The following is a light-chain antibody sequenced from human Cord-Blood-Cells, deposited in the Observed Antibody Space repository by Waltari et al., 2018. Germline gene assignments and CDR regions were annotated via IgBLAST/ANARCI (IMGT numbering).Light chain of an antibody. CDR3: LQDYNFPWT. CDR2: AAS. CDR1: QGIRND. V-gene: IGKV1-6*01. J-gene: IGKJ1*01. Sequence: AIQMTQSPSSLSASVGDRVTITCRASQGIRNDLGWYQQKPGKAPKRLIYAASSLQSGVPSTCSGGGSGPDFNLTFSSQQPEDFDTYYCLQDYNFPWTFGQETKVDIK.